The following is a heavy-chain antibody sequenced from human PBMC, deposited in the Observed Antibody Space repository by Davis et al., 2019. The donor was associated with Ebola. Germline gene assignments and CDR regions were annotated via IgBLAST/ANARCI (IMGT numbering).Heavy chain of an antibody. CDR3: ARGGILLTRYMDV. J-gene: IGHJ6*03. D-gene: IGHD2/OR15-2a*01. CDR2: IYYSGST. CDR1: GGSVSSGSYY. V-gene: IGHV4-61*01. Sequence: PSETLSLTCTVSGGSVSSGSYYWSWIRQPPGKGLEWIGYIYYSGSTNYNPSLKSRVTISVDTSKNQFSLKLSSVTAADTAVYYCARGGILLTRYMDVWGKGTTVTVSS.